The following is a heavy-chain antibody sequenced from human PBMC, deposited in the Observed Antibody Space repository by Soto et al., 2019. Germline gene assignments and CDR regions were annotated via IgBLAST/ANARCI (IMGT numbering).Heavy chain of an antibody. D-gene: IGHD5-12*01. J-gene: IGHJ4*02. V-gene: IGHV3-23*01. CDR2: ISGSGGST. CDR3: AKVGPVDIVATIKYYFDY. Sequence: GGSVRLSCAASGFTFSGYAMSWFRQAPGKGLEWVSAISGSGGSTYYADSVKGRFTISRDNSKNTLYLQMNSLRAEDTAVYYCAKVGPVDIVATIKYYFDYLGQGTLVTVSS. CDR1: GFTFSGYA.